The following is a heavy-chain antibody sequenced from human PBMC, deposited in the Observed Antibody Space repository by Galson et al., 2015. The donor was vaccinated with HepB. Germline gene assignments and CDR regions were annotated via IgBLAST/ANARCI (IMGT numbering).Heavy chain of an antibody. V-gene: IGHV1-2*02. CDR2: INPSSGNP. J-gene: IGHJ3*02. CDR3: AAELSVGPTYLKGFQI. CDR1: GYTFTDFY. Sequence: SVKVSCKASGYTFTDFYMHWVRQAPGQGLEWVGWINPSSGNPKYIQKFQGRVTVTRDTSISTAYMELSGLRSDDTALYYCAAELSVGPTYLKGFQIWGQGTMITVSS. D-gene: IGHD1-26*01.